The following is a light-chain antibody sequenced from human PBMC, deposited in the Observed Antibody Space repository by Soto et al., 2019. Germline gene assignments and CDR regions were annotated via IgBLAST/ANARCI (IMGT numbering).Light chain of an antibody. CDR2: EVS. CDR1: STDIGSYNY. CDR3: SSYTTSNTWV. V-gene: IGLV2-14*01. J-gene: IGLJ3*02. Sequence: QSALTQPASVSGSPGQSITISCTGTSTDIGSYNYLSWYQHHPGKTPRLIIFEVSHWPSGISDRFSASKSANTASLTISGLLAEDEARYYCSSYTTSNTWVFGGGTQLTVL.